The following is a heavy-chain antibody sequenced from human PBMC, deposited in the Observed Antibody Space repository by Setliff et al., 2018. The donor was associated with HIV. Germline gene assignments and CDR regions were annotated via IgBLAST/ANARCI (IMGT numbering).Heavy chain of an antibody. J-gene: IGHJ4*02. D-gene: IGHD3-16*02. Sequence: AASVKVSCKASGYTFTRYGISWVRQAPGQGLEWMGWISGYNGNTKYVQKFQGRLTMTRDTSISTAYMELSSLRSDDTAVYYCARGYYDYLWGTYRPTDYWGQGTLVTVSS. CDR3: ARGYYDYLWGTYRPTDY. CDR1: GYTFTRYG. CDR2: ISGYNGNT. V-gene: IGHV1-18*01.